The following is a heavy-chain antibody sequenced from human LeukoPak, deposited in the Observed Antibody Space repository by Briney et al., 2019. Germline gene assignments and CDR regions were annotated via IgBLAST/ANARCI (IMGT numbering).Heavy chain of an antibody. J-gene: IGHJ5*02. CDR1: GGSISSGDYY. D-gene: IGHD3-10*01. Sequence: PSQTLSLTCTVSGGSISSGDYYWSWIRQPPGKGLEWIGYIYYSGSTYYNLSLKSRVTISVDTSKNQFSLKLSSVTAADTAVYYCARADMVRGVITWFDPWGQGTLVTVSS. CDR2: IYYSGST. CDR3: ARADMVRGVITWFDP. V-gene: IGHV4-30-4*08.